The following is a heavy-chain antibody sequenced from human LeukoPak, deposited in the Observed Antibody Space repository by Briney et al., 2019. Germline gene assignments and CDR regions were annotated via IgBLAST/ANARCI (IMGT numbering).Heavy chain of an antibody. CDR3: ARDFAARTNYLDY. CDR2: ISSSSTYI. D-gene: IGHD6-6*01. V-gene: IGHV3-21*01. Sequence: GSLRLSCAASGITFSTYSMNWVRQAPGKGLEWVSSISSSSTYIYYADSVKGRFTISRDNAKNSLYLQMNSLRVEDTAVYYCARDFAARTNYLDYWGQGTLVTVSS. J-gene: IGHJ4*02. CDR1: GITFSTYS.